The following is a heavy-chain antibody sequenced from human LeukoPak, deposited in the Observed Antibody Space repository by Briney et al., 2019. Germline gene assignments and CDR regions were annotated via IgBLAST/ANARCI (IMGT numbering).Heavy chain of an antibody. Sequence: PSETLSLTCTVSGYSISSGYYWGWIRQPPGKGLEWIGSIYHSGSTYYNPSLKSRVTISVDTSKNQFSLKLSSVTAADTAVYYCARDRGTGTIVGWFDHWGQGAPVTVSS. D-gene: IGHD1-7*01. J-gene: IGHJ5*02. CDR1: GYSISSGYY. CDR3: ARDRGTGTIVGWFDH. V-gene: IGHV4-38-2*02. CDR2: IYHSGST.